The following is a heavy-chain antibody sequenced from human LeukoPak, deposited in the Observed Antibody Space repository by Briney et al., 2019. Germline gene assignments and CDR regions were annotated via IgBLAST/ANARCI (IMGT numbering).Heavy chain of an antibody. V-gene: IGHV4-4*07. CDR2: IYTSGST. CDR1: GGSISSYY. D-gene: IGHD2/OR15-2a*01. CDR3: ARGRENIVYHYYYYMDV. J-gene: IGHJ6*03. Sequence: SETLSLTCTVSGGSISSYYWSWIRQPAGKGLEWIGRIYTSGSTNYNPSLKSRVTMSVDTSKNQFSLKLSSVTAADTAVYYCARGRENIVYHYYYYMDVWGKGTTVTVSS.